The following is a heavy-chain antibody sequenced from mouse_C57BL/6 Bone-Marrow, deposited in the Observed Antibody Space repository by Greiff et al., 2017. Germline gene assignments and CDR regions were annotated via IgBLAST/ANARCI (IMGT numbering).Heavy chain of an antibody. Sequence: QVQLQQPGAELVKPGASVKMSCKASGYTFTSYWITWVKQRPGQGLEWIGDIYPGSGSTNYNEKFKSKATLTVDTSSSTAYMQLSSLTSEDSAVYDCARRQLRLPYAMDYWGQGTSVTVSS. D-gene: IGHD3-2*02. CDR2: IYPGSGST. CDR1: GYTFTSYW. CDR3: ARRQLRLPYAMDY. V-gene: IGHV1-55*01. J-gene: IGHJ4*01.